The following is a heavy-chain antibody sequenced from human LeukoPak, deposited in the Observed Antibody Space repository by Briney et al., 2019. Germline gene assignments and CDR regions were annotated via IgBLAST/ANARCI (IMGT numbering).Heavy chain of an antibody. D-gene: IGHD1-26*01. CDR1: GGSISTYY. J-gene: IGHJ4*02. V-gene: IGHV4-59*01. CDR2: MFYSGGT. Sequence: SETLSLTCTVSGGSISTYYWTWIRKPPGKGLEWMGYMFYSGGTEYNPSLYSRVTISVDTSKNQFSLKLRSVTAADTALYYCARGTWELLGGFDYWGQGILVTVSS. CDR3: ARGTWELLGGFDY.